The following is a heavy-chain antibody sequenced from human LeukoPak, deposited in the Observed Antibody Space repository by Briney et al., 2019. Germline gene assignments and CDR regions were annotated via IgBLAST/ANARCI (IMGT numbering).Heavy chain of an antibody. Sequence: ASVKVSCKASGGTFSSYAISWVRQAPGQGLEWMGRIIPILGIANYAQKFQGRVTITADKSTSTAYMELSSLRSEDTAVYYCARDIAVAGNFGFVYWGQGTLVTVSS. CDR2: IIPILGIA. V-gene: IGHV1-69*04. CDR3: ARDIAVAGNFGFVY. D-gene: IGHD6-19*01. J-gene: IGHJ4*02. CDR1: GGTFSSYA.